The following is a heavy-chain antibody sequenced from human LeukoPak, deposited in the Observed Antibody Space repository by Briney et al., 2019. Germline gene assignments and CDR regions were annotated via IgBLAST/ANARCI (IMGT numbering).Heavy chain of an antibody. Sequence: SETLSLTCTVSGGSASSSSYYWGWIRQPPGKGLEWIGSIYYSGSTYYNPSLKSRVTISVDTSKNQFSLKLSSVTAADTAVYYCARRGYCSGGSCLDYWGQGTLVTVSS. V-gene: IGHV4-39*01. CDR3: ARRGYCSGGSCLDY. J-gene: IGHJ4*02. D-gene: IGHD2-15*01. CDR2: IYYSGST. CDR1: GGSASSSSYY.